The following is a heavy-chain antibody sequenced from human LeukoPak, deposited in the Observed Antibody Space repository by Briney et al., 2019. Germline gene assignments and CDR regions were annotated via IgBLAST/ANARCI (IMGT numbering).Heavy chain of an antibody. D-gene: IGHD6-19*01. Sequence: ASVKVSCKASGYTFTSYYMHWVRQAPGQGLEWMGIINPSGGSTSYAQKLQGRVTMTRDTSISTVYMELTRLRSDDTAVYYCARGGFGSGWYVAPKTGVDYWGQGTLVTVSS. V-gene: IGHV1-46*01. CDR3: ARGGFGSGWYVAPKTGVDY. J-gene: IGHJ4*02. CDR1: GYTFTSYY. CDR2: INPSGGST.